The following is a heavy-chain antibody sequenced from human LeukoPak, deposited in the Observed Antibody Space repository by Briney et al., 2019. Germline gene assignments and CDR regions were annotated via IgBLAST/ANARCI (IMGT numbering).Heavy chain of an antibody. CDR2: ISGSGGST. V-gene: IGHV3-23*01. J-gene: IGHJ4*02. Sequence: GGSLRLSCAASGFSFSNYAMSWVRQAPGKGLEWVSAISGSGGSTYYADSVKGRFTISRDNSKNTLYLQMNSLRAEDTAVYYCTPVVGDMVFTNPYWGQGTLVTVSS. CDR1: GFSFSNYA. CDR3: TPVVGDMVFTNPY. D-gene: IGHD5/OR15-5a*01.